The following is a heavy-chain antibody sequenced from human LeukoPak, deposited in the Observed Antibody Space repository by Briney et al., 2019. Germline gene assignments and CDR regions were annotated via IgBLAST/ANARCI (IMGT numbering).Heavy chain of an antibody. D-gene: IGHD3-3*01. CDR1: GFTFSSYA. V-gene: IGHV3-7*03. CDR3: ARAEWSNWYFDL. Sequence: PGGSLRLSCAASGFTFSSYAMHWVRQAPGKGLEWVANIKQDGSEKYYVDSVKGRFTLSRDSAKNSVYLQMNSLRAEDTAVYYCARAEWSNWYFDLWGRGTLVTVSS. CDR2: IKQDGSEK. J-gene: IGHJ2*01.